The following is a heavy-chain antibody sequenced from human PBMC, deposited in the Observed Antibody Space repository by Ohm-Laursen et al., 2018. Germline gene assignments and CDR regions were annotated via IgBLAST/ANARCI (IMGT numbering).Heavy chain of an antibody. D-gene: IGHD1-26*01. CDR1: GFSVSSSNY. CDR2: IYNDGRT. Sequence: SLRLSCAATGFSVSSSNYMSWVRQAPGKGLEWVSLIYNDGRTTYADSVKGRFTISRDNSKNTLYLQMSNLRAEDTAMYYFASPPIVGSSVRWAFDIWGQGTLVTVSS. J-gene: IGHJ3*02. CDR3: ASPPIVGSSVRWAFDI. V-gene: IGHV3-53*01.